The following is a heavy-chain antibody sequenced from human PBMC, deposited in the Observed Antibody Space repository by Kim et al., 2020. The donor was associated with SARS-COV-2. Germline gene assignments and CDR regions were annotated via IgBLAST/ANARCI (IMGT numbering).Heavy chain of an antibody. CDR3: ARLVGPTAIALDY. CDR2: INTGNAYT. Sequence: ASVKVSCKGSGYTFSGAGIHWVRQAPGQSLEWMGWINTGNAYTVYSEKFQGRVTFTRDTSASTAYMELSSLRSEDTAVYYCARLVGPTAIALDYWGQGTLVTVSS. CDR1: GYTFSGAG. V-gene: IGHV1-3*04. J-gene: IGHJ4*02. D-gene: IGHD1-26*01.